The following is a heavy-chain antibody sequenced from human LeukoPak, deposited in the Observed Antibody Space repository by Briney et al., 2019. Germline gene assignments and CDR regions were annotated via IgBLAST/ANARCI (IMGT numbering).Heavy chain of an antibody. CDR1: GYTFTSYD. D-gene: IGHD3-9*01. Sequence: GASVKVSCKASGYTFTSYDINWVRQATGQGLEWMGWMNPNSGNTGYAQKFQGRVTMTRNTSISTAYMELSSLRSEDTAVYYCARGPVRYFDWLPVWYYYYYMDVWGKGTTVTVSS. CDR3: ARGPVRYFDWLPVWYYYYYMDV. J-gene: IGHJ6*03. V-gene: IGHV1-8*01. CDR2: MNPNSGNT.